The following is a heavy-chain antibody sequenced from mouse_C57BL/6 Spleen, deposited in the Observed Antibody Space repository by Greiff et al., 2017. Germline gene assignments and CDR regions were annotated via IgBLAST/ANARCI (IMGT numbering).Heavy chain of an antibody. D-gene: IGHD1-1*01. CDR1: GYTFTSYG. J-gene: IGHJ2*01. Sequence: VQLQESGAELARPGASVKLSCKASGYTFTSYGISWVKQRTGQGLEWIGEIYPGSGNTYYNEKFKGKATLTADKSSSTAYMELRSLTSEDSAVXFCAKYYYGTSYDFDYWGQGTTLTVSS. CDR2: IYPGSGNT. V-gene: IGHV1-81*01. CDR3: AKYYYGTSYDFDY.